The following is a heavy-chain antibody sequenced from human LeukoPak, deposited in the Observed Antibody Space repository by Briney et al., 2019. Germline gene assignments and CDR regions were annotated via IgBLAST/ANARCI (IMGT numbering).Heavy chain of an antibody. CDR2: INTNTGNP. CDR1: GYTFTSYA. V-gene: IGHV7-4-1*02. D-gene: IGHD6-6*01. CDR3: AREGCIAARRSNYYYYYMAV. Sequence: ASVKVSCKASGYTFTSYAMNWVRQAPGQGLEWMGWINTNTGNPTYAQGFTGRFVFSLDTSVSTAYLQISSLKAEDTAVYYCAREGCIAARRSNYYYYYMAVWGKGTTVTVSS. J-gene: IGHJ6*03.